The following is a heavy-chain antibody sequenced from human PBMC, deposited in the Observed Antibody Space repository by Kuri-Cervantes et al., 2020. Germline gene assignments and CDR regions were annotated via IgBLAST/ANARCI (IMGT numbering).Heavy chain of an antibody. V-gene: IGHV4-34*01. J-gene: IGHJ4*02. CDR2: INHSGST. Sequence: GSLRLSCAVYGGSFSGYYWSWIRQPPGKGLEWIGEINHSGSTNYNPSLKSRVTISVDTSKNQFSLRLPSVTAADTAVYYCARRHNSGWIDYWGQGTLVTVSS. D-gene: IGHD6-19*01. CDR1: GGSFSGYY. CDR3: ARRHNSGWIDY.